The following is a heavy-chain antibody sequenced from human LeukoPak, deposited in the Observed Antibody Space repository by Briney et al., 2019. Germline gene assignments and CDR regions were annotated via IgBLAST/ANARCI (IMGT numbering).Heavy chain of an antibody. J-gene: IGHJ4*02. CDR3: AKATGDLGFDY. CDR1: GFTFDDYA. Sequence: GGSLRLSCAASGFTFDDYAMHWVRQAPGKGLEWVSGISWNSGSIGYADSVKGRFTISRDNAKNSLYLQMNSLRAEDMALYYCAKATGDLGFDYWGQGTLVTASS. CDR2: ISWNSGSI. D-gene: IGHD7-27*01. V-gene: IGHV3-9*03.